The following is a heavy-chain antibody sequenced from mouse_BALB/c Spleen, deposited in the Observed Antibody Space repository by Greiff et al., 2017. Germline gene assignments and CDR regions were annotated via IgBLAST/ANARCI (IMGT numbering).Heavy chain of an antibody. V-gene: IGHV2-2*02. J-gene: IGHJ3*01. CDR3: ARKGYYGNYGAWFAY. CDR2: IWSGGST. CDR1: GFSLTSYG. D-gene: IGHD2-1*01. Sequence: QVQLQQSGPGLVQPSQCLSITCTVSGFSLTSYGVHWVRQSPGKGLEWLGVIWSGGSTDYNAAFISRLSISKDNSKSQVFFKMNSLQANDTAIDYCARKGYYGNYGAWFAYWGQGTLVTVSA.